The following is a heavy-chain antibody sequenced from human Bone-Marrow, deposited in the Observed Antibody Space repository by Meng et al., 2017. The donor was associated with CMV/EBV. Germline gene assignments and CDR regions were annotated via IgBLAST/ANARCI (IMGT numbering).Heavy chain of an antibody. Sequence: QVQLQESGPGLVKPSXXLSPTCXVPGGSISSGDYYWSWIRQPPGKGLEWIGYIYYSGSTYYNPSLKSRVTISVDTSKNQFSLKLSSVTAADTAVYYCARLHYYDSSVYPYFDYWGQGTLVTVSS. J-gene: IGHJ4*02. CDR2: IYYSGST. D-gene: IGHD3-22*01. V-gene: IGHV4-30-4*08. CDR3: ARLHYYDSSVYPYFDY. CDR1: GGSISSGDYY.